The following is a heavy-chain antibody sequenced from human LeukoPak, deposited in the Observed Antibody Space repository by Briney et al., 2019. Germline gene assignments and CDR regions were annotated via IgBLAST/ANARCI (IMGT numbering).Heavy chain of an antibody. Sequence: GGSLRLSCAASGLTFSSYWMTWVRQAPGKGLEWVANINQGGSTKYYVDSVQGRFTISRDNARSSLYLQMNSLRAEDTAVYYCATDRGYLQFDYWGQGTLVTVSS. J-gene: IGHJ4*02. CDR2: INQGGSTK. D-gene: IGHD5-24*01. CDR1: GLTFSSYW. CDR3: ATDRGYLQFDY. V-gene: IGHV3-7*01.